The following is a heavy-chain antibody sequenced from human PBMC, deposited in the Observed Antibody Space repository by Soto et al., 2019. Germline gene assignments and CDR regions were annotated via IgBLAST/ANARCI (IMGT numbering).Heavy chain of an antibody. Sequence: ASVKVSCKASGYTFTGYYMHWVRQAPGQGLEWMGWINPNSGGTNYAQKLQGWVTMTRDTSISTAYMELSRLRSDDTAVYYCARNGRLRFLVRPPQAYMDVWGKGTTVTVSS. V-gene: IGHV1-2*04. CDR1: GYTFTGYY. CDR3: ARNGRLRFLVRPPQAYMDV. D-gene: IGHD3-3*01. J-gene: IGHJ6*03. CDR2: INPNSGGT.